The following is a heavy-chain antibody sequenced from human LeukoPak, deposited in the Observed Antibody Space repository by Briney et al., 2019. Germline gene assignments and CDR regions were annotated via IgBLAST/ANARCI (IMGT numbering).Heavy chain of an antibody. CDR3: ARDKPPPYYYDSSGIFDY. J-gene: IGHJ4*02. CDR1: GFTFSSYG. Sequence: PGGSLRLSCAASGFTFSSYGMHWVRQAPGKGLEWVAVIWYDGSNKYYADSVKGRFTITRDNSKNTLYLQMNSLRAEDTAVYYCARDKPPPYYYDSSGIFDYWGQGTLVTVSS. CDR2: IWYDGSNK. V-gene: IGHV3-33*01. D-gene: IGHD3-22*01.